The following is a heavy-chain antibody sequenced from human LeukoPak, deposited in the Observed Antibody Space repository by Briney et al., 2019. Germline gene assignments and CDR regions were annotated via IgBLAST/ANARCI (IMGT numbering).Heavy chain of an antibody. V-gene: IGHV3-30*04. Sequence: GGSLRLSCAASGFTFSSYAMHWVRQAPGKGLEWVAVISYDGSNKYYADSVKGRFTISRDNSKNTLYLQMNSLRAEDTAVYYCARGFQTATTTWFDPWGQGTLVTVSS. J-gene: IGHJ5*02. D-gene: IGHD4-17*01. CDR1: GFTFSSYA. CDR3: ARGFQTATTTWFDP. CDR2: ISYDGSNK.